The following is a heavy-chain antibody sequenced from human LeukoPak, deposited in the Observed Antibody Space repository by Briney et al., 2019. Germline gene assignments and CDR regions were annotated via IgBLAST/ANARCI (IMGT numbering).Heavy chain of an antibody. CDR3: ARESGGDFWSGYFDY. V-gene: IGHV4-59*01. CDR1: GGSISSYY. Sequence: SETLSLTCTVSGGSISSYYWSWIRQPPGKGLEWIGYIYYSGSTNYNPSLKSRVTISVDTSKNQFSLRLSSVTAADTAVYYCARESGGDFWSGYFDYWGQGTLVTVSS. CDR2: IYYSGST. J-gene: IGHJ4*02. D-gene: IGHD3-3*01.